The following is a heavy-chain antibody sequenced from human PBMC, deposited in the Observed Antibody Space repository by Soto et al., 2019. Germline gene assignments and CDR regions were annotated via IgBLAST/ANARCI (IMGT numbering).Heavy chain of an antibody. CDR3: AVVPAAIDAFDI. D-gene: IGHD2-2*01. V-gene: IGHV4-39*01. J-gene: IGHJ3*02. CDR1: GGSISSSSYY. Sequence: QLQLQESGPGLVKPSETLSLTCTVSGGSISSSSYYWGWIRQPPGKGLEWIGSIYYSGSTYYNPSLKSRVTISVDTSQNQFSLKLSSVTAADTAVYYCAVVPAAIDAFDIWGQGTMVTVSS. CDR2: IYYSGST.